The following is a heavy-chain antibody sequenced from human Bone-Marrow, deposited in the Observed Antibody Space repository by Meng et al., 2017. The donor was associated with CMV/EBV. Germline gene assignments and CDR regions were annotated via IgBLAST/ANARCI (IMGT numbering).Heavy chain of an antibody. CDR1: GGSVSSGSYH. V-gene: IGHV4-61*01. CDR3: ARDSSSPDYGMDV. J-gene: IGHJ6*02. Sequence: SETLSLTCTVSGGSVSSGSYHWSWIRQPPGKGLEWIGYIYYSGSTYYNPSLKRRVTISVDTSKNQFSLKLSSVTAADTAVYYCARDSSSPDYGMDVWGQGNTVTVSS. CDR2: IYYSGST. D-gene: IGHD6-6*01.